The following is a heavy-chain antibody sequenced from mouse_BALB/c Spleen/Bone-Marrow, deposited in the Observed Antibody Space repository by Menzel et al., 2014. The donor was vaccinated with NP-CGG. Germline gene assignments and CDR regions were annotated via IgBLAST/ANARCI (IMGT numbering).Heavy chain of an antibody. J-gene: IGHJ2*01. CDR3: ARYNYCDCYLDD. CDR1: GYTFTGYG. V-gene: IGHV1-53*01. CDR2: ISPYNGHS. Sequence: VQLQDSGPELVRPGASVKLSCKGSGYTFTGYGMHWVKQSPGEGLEWIGLISPYNGHSNYNQDFKSKATLTVDKSSSTTYMELSRLTSEDSAVYSCARYNYCDCYLDDWGEGTTLTVSS. D-gene: IGHD2-12*01.